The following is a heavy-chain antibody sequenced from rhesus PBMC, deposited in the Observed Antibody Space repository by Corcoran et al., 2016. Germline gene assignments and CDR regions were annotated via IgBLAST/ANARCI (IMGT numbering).Heavy chain of an antibody. J-gene: IGHJ4*01. CDR3: ARGKDLRR. D-gene: IGHD2-39*01. V-gene: IGHV4-165*01. CDR2: ISGSSGST. CDR1: GGSFRGYY. Sequence: QVQLQESGPGLVKPSETLSLTCAVSGGSFRGYYGGWIRQSPGKGLEWIGYISGSSGSTGYNPALKSRVTISTDTSKNQFSLKLSSVTAADTAVYYCARGKDLRRWGQGVLVTVSS.